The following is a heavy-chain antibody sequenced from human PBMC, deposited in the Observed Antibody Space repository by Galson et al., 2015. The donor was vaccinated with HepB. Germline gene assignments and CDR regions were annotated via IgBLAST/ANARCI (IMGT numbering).Heavy chain of an antibody. Sequence: SLRLSCAASGFTFSDYYMSWIRQAPGKGLEWVSYISSSGSAIYYADSVKGRFTISRDNAKNSLYLQMNSLRAEDTAVYYCARVSAAGLFDYWGQGTLVTVSS. J-gene: IGHJ4*02. CDR2: ISSSGSAI. CDR3: ARVSAAGLFDY. V-gene: IGHV3-11*01. D-gene: IGHD6-13*01. CDR1: GFTFSDYY.